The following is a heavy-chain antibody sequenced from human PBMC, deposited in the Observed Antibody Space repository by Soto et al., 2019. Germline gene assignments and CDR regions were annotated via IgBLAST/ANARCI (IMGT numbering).Heavy chain of an antibody. CDR1: GYSFTSYW. CDR2: IYPGDSDT. J-gene: IGHJ6*02. D-gene: IGHD6-13*01. V-gene: IGHV5-51*01. Sequence: PGESLKIAGKGSGYSFTSYWINWVRQMPGKGLEWMGIIYPGDSDTRYSPSFQGQVTISADKSIDTAYLQWRSLKASDTAVYYCARHHGSPGSYFGLDVCGQGPTVTVSS. CDR3: ARHHGSPGSYFGLDV.